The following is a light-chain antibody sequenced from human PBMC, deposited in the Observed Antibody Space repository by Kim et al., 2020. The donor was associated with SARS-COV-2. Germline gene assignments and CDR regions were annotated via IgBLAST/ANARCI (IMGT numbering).Light chain of an antibody. CDR2: YDS. CDR1: NIEDKS. Sequence: SYELTQPPSVSVAPGKTARITCGGNNIEDKSVHWYQQKPGQAPVLVIYYDSDRPSGIPERFSGSNSGNTATLTITRVEAGDEADFYCQVWGTSSDHVVFGGGTQLTVL. J-gene: IGLJ3*02. CDR3: QVWGTSSDHVV. V-gene: IGLV3-21*04.